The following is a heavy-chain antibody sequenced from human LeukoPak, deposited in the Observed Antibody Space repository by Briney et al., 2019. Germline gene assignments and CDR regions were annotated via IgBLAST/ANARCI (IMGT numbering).Heavy chain of an antibody. CDR1: GFAFRNYA. Sequence: GGSLRLSCTASGFAFRNYAMHWVRQAPGKGLEWVAVISHDGENKYYTDSMKGRLTISRDNAKNSLYLQMNSLRVEDTAVYYCTIDQWLGGMDVWGQGTTVTVSS. CDR3: TIDQWLGGMDV. V-gene: IGHV3-30*03. CDR2: ISHDGENK. D-gene: IGHD6-19*01. J-gene: IGHJ6*02.